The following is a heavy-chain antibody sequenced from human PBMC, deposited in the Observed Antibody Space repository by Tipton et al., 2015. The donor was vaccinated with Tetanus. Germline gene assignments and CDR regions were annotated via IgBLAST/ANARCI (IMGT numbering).Heavy chain of an antibody. Sequence: TLSLTCTVSGASISDKKYYWGWIRQAPGKGLEWIASIYFKGDTYYSPSLKSRVTIEVDTSQNLFSLTLTSVTAADTAVYYCARHLYGYWFDPWGQGALVTVSS. CDR2: IYFKGDT. J-gene: IGHJ5*02. CDR3: ARHLYGYWFDP. V-gene: IGHV4-39*02. CDR1: GASISDKKYY. D-gene: IGHD2/OR15-2a*01.